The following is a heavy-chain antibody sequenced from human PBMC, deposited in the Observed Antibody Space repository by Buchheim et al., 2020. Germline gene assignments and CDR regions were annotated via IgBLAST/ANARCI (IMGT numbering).Heavy chain of an antibody. CDR1: GFTFSSYW. D-gene: IGHD3-3*01. J-gene: IGHJ6*03. CDR2: IKQDGSEK. Sequence: EVQLVESGGDLVQPRGSLRLSCAASGFTFSSYWMSWVRQAPGKGLKWVANIKQDGSEKYYVDSVKGRLTISTDNAKKSLYLQMNSLRAEDTAVYYCARDRDFFSDYYMDVWGKGTT. CDR3: ARDRDFFSDYYMDV. V-gene: IGHV3-7*01.